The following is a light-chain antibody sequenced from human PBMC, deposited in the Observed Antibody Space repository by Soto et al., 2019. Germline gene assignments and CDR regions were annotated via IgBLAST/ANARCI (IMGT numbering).Light chain of an antibody. V-gene: IGLV3-1*01. CDR3: QAWNRSTVV. J-gene: IGLJ2*01. CDR1: KLGTKY. CDR2: QDT. Sequence: SYELTQPPSVSVSPGQTASITCSGDKLGTKYACWYQQKPGQSTVLVIYQDTKRPSGIPERFAGSNSGNTATLTISGTQAMDEADYSCQAWNRSTVVFGGGTKLTVL.